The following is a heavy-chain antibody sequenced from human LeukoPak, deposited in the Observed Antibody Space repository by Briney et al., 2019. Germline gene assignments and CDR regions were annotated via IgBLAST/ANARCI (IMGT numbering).Heavy chain of an antibody. CDR1: GGSISSYF. J-gene: IGHJ4*02. CDR2: FYNSGGT. CDR3: TRALGSVGYVYFDY. Sequence: PSETLSLTCSVSGGSISSYFWSWIRQPAGKGLEWIGRFYNSGGTKYNPSLQSRVTMSVDTSKNQFYLKLRSVTAADTAMYYCTRALGSVGYVYFDYWGQGTLVTVSS. D-gene: IGHD5-12*01. V-gene: IGHV4-4*07.